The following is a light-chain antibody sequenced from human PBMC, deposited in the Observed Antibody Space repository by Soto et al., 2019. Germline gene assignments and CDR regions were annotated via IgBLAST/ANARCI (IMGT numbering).Light chain of an antibody. CDR2: KAS. CDR3: QQYNGSRWT. V-gene: IGKV1-5*03. Sequence: DIQMTQSPSTLAASVGDRVTITCRASQSISNWLAWYQQKPGKAPKILIYKASSLESGYPSRFSGSGSGTEFTFTISSLQPDDFATYYCQQYNGSRWTFGQGTRWIS. CDR1: QSISNW. J-gene: IGKJ1*01.